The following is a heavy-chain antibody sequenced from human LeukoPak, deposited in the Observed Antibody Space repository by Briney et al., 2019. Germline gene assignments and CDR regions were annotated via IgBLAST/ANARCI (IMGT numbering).Heavy chain of an antibody. D-gene: IGHD2-21*01. CDR3: ARVRIALDAFDI. CDR2: IKQGGSEK. V-gene: IGHV3-7*01. Sequence: GSLRLSCAASGFTFSSYWMSWVRQAPGKGLEWVANIKQGGSEKYYVDSVKGRFTISRDNAKNSLYLQMNSLRAEDTAVYYCARVRIALDAFDIWGQGTMVTVSS. J-gene: IGHJ3*02. CDR1: GFTFSSYW.